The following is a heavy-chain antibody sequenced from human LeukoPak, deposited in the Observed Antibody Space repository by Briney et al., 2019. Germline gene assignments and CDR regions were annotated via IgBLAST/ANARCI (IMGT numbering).Heavy chain of an antibody. CDR3: ARRVSSGAYHDY. V-gene: IGHV4-39*01. D-gene: IGHD3-10*01. CDR2: IYYSGST. CDR1: GGSISSSSYY. Sequence: PSETLSLTCTVSGGSISSSSYYWGWIRQPPGKGLEWIGSIYYSGSTYYNPSLKSRVTISVDTSKNQFSLKLSSVTAADTAVYYCARRVSSGAYHDYWGQGTLVTVSS. J-gene: IGHJ4*02.